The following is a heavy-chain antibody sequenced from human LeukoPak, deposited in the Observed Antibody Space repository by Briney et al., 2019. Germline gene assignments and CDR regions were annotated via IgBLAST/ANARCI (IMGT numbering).Heavy chain of an antibody. J-gene: IGHJ4*02. V-gene: IGHV4-31*03. CDR2: IYYSGST. CDR3: ARGSDMGRGVMIY. CDR1: GGSISSGGYY. Sequence: PSETLSLTCTVSGGSISSGGYYWSWIRQHPGKGLEWIGYIYYSGSTYYNPSLKSRVTISVDTSKNQFSLKLSSVTAADTAVYYCARGSDMGRGVMIYWGQGTLVTVSS. D-gene: IGHD3-10*01.